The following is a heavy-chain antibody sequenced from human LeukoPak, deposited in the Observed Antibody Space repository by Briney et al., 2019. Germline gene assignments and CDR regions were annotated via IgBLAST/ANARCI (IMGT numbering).Heavy chain of an antibody. J-gene: IGHJ5*02. Sequence: ASVKVSCKASGYTFNNYGISWVRQAPGQGLEWMGWISAYNGHTNLAQKLQGRVTMTIDTSTNTAYMELRSLRSDDTAVYYCARGRDYYDSSGYYSRWFDPWGQGTLVTVSS. CDR2: ISAYNGHT. CDR3: ARGRDYYDSSGYYSRWFDP. V-gene: IGHV1-18*01. CDR1: GYTFNNYG. D-gene: IGHD3-22*01.